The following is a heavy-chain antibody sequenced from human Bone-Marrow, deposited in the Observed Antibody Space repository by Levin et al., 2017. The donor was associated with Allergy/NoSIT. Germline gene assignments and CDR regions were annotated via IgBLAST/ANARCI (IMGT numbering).Heavy chain of an antibody. J-gene: IGHJ5*01. CDR3: ARDTTAPTWFDS. D-gene: IGHD2/OR15-2a*01. CDR2: INPQSGET. Sequence: ASVKVSCRASGYIFTNYDINWVRQAPGHGLEWLGWINPQSGETGYGQKFQGRLTLTRDTSTTTAYMDLASLTSDDTAVYFCARDTTAPTWFDSWGQGTLVTVSS. CDR1: GYIFTNYD. V-gene: IGHV1-8*02.